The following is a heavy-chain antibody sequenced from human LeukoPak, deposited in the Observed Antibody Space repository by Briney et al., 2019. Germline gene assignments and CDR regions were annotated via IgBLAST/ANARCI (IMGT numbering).Heavy chain of an antibody. D-gene: IGHD3-22*01. CDR3: AKDRESRGITMIVDY. CDR2: ISGSGGST. Sequence: PGGSLRLSCAASGFTFSSYAMSWVRQAPGKGLEWVSAISGSGGSTYYADSVKGRFTISRDNSKNTLYLQMNSLRAEDTAVYYCAKDRESRGITMIVDYWGQGTLVTVSS. CDR1: GFTFSSYA. J-gene: IGHJ4*02. V-gene: IGHV3-23*01.